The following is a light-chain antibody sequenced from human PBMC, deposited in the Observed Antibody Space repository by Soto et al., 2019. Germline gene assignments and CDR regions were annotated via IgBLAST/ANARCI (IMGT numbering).Light chain of an antibody. CDR3: QQRSDWPCT. V-gene: IGKV3-11*01. CDR2: EAS. J-gene: IGKJ1*01. CDR1: QSVSSY. Sequence: EIVLTQSPATLSLSPGERATLSCRASQSVSSYLAWYQQKPGQAPRLLMYEASNMATGIPARFSGGGSGTVFTLTISSLEPEDFSVYYCQQRSDWPCTFGQGTTVEIK.